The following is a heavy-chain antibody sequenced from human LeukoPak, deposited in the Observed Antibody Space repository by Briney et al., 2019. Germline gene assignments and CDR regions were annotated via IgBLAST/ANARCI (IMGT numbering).Heavy chain of an antibody. CDR2: IRYDGSNK. CDR1: GFTFSSYG. CDR3: AGDGGPNGGGGFDY. D-gene: IGHD7-27*01. J-gene: IGHJ4*02. V-gene: IGHV3-30*02. Sequence: PGGSPRLSCAASGFTFSSYGMHWVRQAPGKGLEWVAFIRYDGSNKYYADSVKGRFTISRDNSKNTLYLQMNSLRAEDTAVYYCAGDGGPNGGGGFDYWGQGTLVTVSS.